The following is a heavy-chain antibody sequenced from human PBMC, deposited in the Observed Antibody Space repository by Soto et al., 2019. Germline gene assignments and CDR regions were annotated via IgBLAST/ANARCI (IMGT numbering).Heavy chain of an antibody. Sequence: SETLSLTCTVSGGSISSGGYYWSWIRQDPGKGLEWIGYIYYSGSTYYNPSLKSRVTISVDTSKNQFSLKLSSVTAADTAVYYCARESGGITTESKGLYGIDVWGQRTTVTVSS. J-gene: IGHJ6*02. CDR1: GGSISSGGYY. CDR3: ARESGGITTESKGLYGIDV. V-gene: IGHV4-31*03. CDR2: IYYSGST. D-gene: IGHD4-17*01.